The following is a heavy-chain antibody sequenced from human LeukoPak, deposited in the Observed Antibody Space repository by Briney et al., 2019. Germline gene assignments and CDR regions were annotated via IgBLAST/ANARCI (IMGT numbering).Heavy chain of an antibody. CDR2: IIPILGIA. Sequence: SVKVSCKASGGTFSSYTISWVRQAPGQGLEWMGRIIPILGIANYAQKFQGRVTITADKSTSTAYKELSSLRSEDTAVYYCASSTPPLRFLEWLSPGDYYYYMDVWGKGTTVTVSS. J-gene: IGHJ6*03. D-gene: IGHD3-3*01. CDR3: ASSTPPLRFLEWLSPGDYYYYMDV. CDR1: GGTFSSYT. V-gene: IGHV1-69*02.